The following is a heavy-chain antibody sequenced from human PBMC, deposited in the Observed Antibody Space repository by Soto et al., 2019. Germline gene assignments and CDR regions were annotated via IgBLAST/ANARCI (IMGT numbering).Heavy chain of an antibody. J-gene: IGHJ4*02. CDR2: ISSSSSYI. V-gene: IGHV3-21*01. CDR1: GFTFSSYS. Sequence: GGSLRLSCAASGFTFSSYSMNWVRQAPGKGLEWVSSISSSSSYIYYADSVKGRFTISRDNAKNSLYLQMNSLRAEDTAVYYCARDLFYYGDLAYFDYWGQGTLVTVSS. CDR3: ARDLFYYGDLAYFDY. D-gene: IGHD4-17*01.